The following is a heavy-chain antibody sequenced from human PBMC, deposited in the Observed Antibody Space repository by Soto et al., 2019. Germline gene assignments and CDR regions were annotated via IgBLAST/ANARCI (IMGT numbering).Heavy chain of an antibody. CDR1: GDSVSSNSAA. Sequence: PSQTLSLTCAISGDSVSSNSAAWNWIRQSPSRGLEWLGRTYYRSKWYNDYAVSVKSRITINPDTSKNQFSLQLNSVTPEDTAVYYCARTSVGPAPLDPTDAFVIWGQGTMVTVSS. J-gene: IGHJ3*02. CDR2: TYYRSKWYN. CDR3: ARTSVGPAPLDPTDAFVI. V-gene: IGHV6-1*01. D-gene: IGHD1-26*01.